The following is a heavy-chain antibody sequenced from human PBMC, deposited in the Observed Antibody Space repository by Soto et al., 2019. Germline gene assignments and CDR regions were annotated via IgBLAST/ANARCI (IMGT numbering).Heavy chain of an antibody. J-gene: IGHJ4*02. V-gene: IGHV4-30-2*01. CDR3: ARLDAYNSFDS. CDR1: GDSISSGGYY. Sequence: SETLSLTCAVSGDSISSGGYYWSWGRQPPGKGLEWMGYIFDNGATFYNPSLESRVTISVDRSKNHFSLRPTSLTAADTAMYYCARLDAYNSFDSWGQGTLVTVSS. CDR2: IFDNGAT. D-gene: IGHD2-2*01.